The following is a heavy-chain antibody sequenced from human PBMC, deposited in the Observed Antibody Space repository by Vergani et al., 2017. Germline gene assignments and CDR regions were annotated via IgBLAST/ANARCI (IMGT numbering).Heavy chain of an antibody. CDR1: GGSMSGYY. J-gene: IGHJ5*02. D-gene: IGHD3-10*02. CDR2: MYHSGST. V-gene: IGHV4-59*01. CDR3: ARDRPYGYGGGVGKWFDP. Sequence: QVRLQESGPGLVKPSETLSLTCSVSGGSMSGYYWSWIRQPPGKELEWIGYMYHSGSTNYNPSLETRVTISGDTSKNQLSLRLTSVTTSDTAVYYCARDRPYGYGGGVGKWFDPWGQGTLVTVSS.